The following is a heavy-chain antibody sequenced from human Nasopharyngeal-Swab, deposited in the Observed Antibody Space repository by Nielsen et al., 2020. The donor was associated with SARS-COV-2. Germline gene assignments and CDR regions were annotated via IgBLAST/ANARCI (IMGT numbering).Heavy chain of an antibody. J-gene: IGHJ6*02. Sequence: GESLKISCAASGFTFSSHGMHWVRQAPGKGLEWVAVIWYDGSKKYYADSVKGRFTISRDNSKNTLYLQMNSLRAEDTAVYYCAREAQTGYSSGWTYYYYGMDVWGQGTTVTVSS. D-gene: IGHD6-19*01. CDR3: AREAQTGYSSGWTYYYYGMDV. CDR2: IWYDGSKK. V-gene: IGHV3-33*01. CDR1: GFTFSSHG.